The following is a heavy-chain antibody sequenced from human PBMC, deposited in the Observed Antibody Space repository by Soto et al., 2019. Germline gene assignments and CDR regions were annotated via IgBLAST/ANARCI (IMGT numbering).Heavy chain of an antibody. D-gene: IGHD1-26*01. CDR3: ARDPSELWELVQDFEY. Sequence: VGSLRLSCAASGFTFSSYSMDWVRQAPGKGLEWVSSISGSSSHIYSADSVKGRFTNSRDNAKNSLYLQMNSLRAEDTAVYYCARDPSELWELVQDFEYWGQGALVTVSS. V-gene: IGHV3-21*01. J-gene: IGHJ4*02. CDR2: ISGSSSHI. CDR1: GFTFSSYS.